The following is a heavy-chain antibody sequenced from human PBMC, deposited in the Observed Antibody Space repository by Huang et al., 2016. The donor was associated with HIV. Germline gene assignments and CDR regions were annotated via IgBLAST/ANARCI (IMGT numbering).Heavy chain of an antibody. V-gene: IGHV3-7*01. Sequence: VESGGRSVQPGGSIKLSCVGSTFTFGAYWMSWVRQPPGKGLEGVANIKQDESEKYDVDSVKGRFNISRDNARKVLFLEMDDLRVEDTAIYFCATKTAGMDIWGQGTTVTVSS. D-gene: IGHD1-7*01. CDR2: IKQDESEK. CDR3: ATKTAGMDI. J-gene: IGHJ6*01. CDR1: TFTFGAYW.